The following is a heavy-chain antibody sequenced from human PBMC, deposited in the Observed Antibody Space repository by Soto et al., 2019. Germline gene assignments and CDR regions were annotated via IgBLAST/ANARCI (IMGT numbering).Heavy chain of an antibody. Sequence: GGSLRLSGGASGFPFNTHGMAWVRQAPGKGLEWVSGISGGGDRTQYADGVKGRFTISRDNSKNTVDLQMTSLRAEDTATYYCAKTATYDYVWGDYRYFFDHWGQGTVVTVSS. CDR3: AKTATYDYVWGDYRYFFDH. D-gene: IGHD3-16*02. CDR2: ISGGGDRT. CDR1: GFPFNTHG. V-gene: IGHV3-23*01. J-gene: IGHJ4*02.